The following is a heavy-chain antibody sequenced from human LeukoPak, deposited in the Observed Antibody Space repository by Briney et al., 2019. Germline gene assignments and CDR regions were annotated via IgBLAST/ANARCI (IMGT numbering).Heavy chain of an antibody. Sequence: GESLKISCKGSGYSFTSYWIGWVRQMPGKGLEWMGIIYPGDSDTRYSPSFQGQVTISADKSISTAYLQWSSLKASDTAMYYCARHLELDSSSWYPYYFDYWGQGTLVTVSS. D-gene: IGHD6-13*01. CDR2: IYPGDSDT. J-gene: IGHJ4*02. V-gene: IGHV5-51*01. CDR1: GYSFTSYW. CDR3: ARHLELDSSSWYPYYFDY.